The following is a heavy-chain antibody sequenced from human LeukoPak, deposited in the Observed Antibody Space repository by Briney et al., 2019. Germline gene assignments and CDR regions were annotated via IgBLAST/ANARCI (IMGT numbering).Heavy chain of an antibody. CDR1: GFTFGAYT. D-gene: IGHD3-16*01. V-gene: IGHV3-21*04. CDR3: ARDGFGTGSN. Sequence: GGSLRLSCAASGFTFGAYTINWVRQAPGKGLEWVSCIFSRSESILYADSVKGRFTISRDNAKNSLYLQMNTLRADDTAVYYCARDGFGTGSNWGQGTLVTVSS. CDR2: IFSRSESI. J-gene: IGHJ4*02.